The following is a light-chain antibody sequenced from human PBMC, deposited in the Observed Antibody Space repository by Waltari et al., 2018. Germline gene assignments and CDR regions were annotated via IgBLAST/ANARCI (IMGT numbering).Light chain of an antibody. CDR3: QSYDSSLTGSWV. CDR1: GSNIGAGFD. J-gene: IGLJ3*02. V-gene: IGLV1-40*01. Sequence: QSVLTQPPSVSGAPGQRVTISCTGSGSNIGAGFDVHWYQQLPGTAPNLLGYGNNSRPSGVPDRFSASKSGTSASLAITGLQAEDEADYYCQSYDSSLTGSWVFGGGTKLTVL. CDR2: GNN.